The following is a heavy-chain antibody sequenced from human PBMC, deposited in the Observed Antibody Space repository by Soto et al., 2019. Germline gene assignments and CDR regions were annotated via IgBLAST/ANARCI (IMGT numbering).Heavy chain of an antibody. D-gene: IGHD3-9*01. V-gene: IGHV4-31*03. CDR1: GGSISSGFYY. J-gene: IGHJ4*02. CDR3: ARAPYFDVLTAPFDH. Sequence: SETLSLTCTVSGGSISSGFYYWSWIRQHPGEGLEWIGYISYSGSTYYNPSLKSRVAISVDTSKIQFSLKLSSVTAADTAVYYCARAPYFDVLTAPFDHWGPGALVTVSS. CDR2: ISYSGST.